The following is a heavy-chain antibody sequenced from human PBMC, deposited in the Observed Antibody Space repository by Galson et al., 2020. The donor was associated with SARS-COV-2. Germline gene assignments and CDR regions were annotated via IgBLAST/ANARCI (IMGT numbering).Heavy chain of an antibody. CDR1: GFTFSSYS. CDR3: AREGYYDSSGYYSKTQQYFQH. J-gene: IGHJ1*01. CDR2: ISSSSSYT. V-gene: IGHV3-21*01. Sequence: GGSLRLSCAASGFTFSSYSMNWVRQAPGKGLEWVSSISSSSSYTYYADSVKGRFTISRDNAKNSLYLQMNSLRAEDTAVYYCAREGYYDSSGYYSKTQQYFQHWGQGTLDTVSS. D-gene: IGHD3-22*01.